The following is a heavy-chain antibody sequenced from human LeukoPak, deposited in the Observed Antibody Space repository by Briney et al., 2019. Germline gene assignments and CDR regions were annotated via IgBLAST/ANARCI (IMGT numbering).Heavy chain of an antibody. CDR1: GFTFGDYA. V-gene: IGHV3-49*04. Sequence: GGSLRLSCTASGFTFGDYAMSWVRQAPGKGLEWVGFIRSKAYGGTTEYAASVKGRFTISRDDSKSIAYLQMNSLKTEDTAVYYCRGKQWLDDVFDIWGQGTMLTVSS. CDR2: IRSKAYGGTT. CDR3: RGKQWLDDVFDI. J-gene: IGHJ3*02. D-gene: IGHD6-19*01.